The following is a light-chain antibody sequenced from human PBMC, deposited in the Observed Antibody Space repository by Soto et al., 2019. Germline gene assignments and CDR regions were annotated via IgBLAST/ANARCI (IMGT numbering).Light chain of an antibody. Sequence: DIQMIQSPFSLSASIGDRVTITCRANQTISNYLNWYQQRPGKAPKLLIFSASSVQRGVPLRFSGSGSGTDFTLTITSLQPEDGATYDGQQSYSSLFTFGQGTKLKIK. CDR2: SAS. CDR3: QQSYSSLFT. CDR1: QTISNY. V-gene: IGKV1-39*01. J-gene: IGKJ2*01.